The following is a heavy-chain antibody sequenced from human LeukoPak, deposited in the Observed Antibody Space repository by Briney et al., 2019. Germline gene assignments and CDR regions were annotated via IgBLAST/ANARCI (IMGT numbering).Heavy chain of an antibody. D-gene: IGHD5-24*01. J-gene: IGHJ4*02. CDR3: VRDGDDFNFDY. CDR2: VIRDGSFT. CDR1: GFTFRNYW. V-gene: IGHV3-74*01. Sequence: PGRSLRLSCAASGFTFRNYWMHWVRQAPGKGLVWVSRVIRDGSFTNYADSVKGRSTISRDNAKNTLYLQMNSLRAEDTAVYYCVRDGDDFNFDYWGQGSLVTVSS.